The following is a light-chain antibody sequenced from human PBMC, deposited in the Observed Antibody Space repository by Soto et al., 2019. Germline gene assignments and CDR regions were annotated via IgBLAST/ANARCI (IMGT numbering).Light chain of an antibody. J-gene: IGKJ1*01. V-gene: IGKV1-5*03. CDR2: KAS. Sequence: DIQMTQSPSTLSGSVGDRVTITCRASQTISSWLAWYQQKPGKAPKLLIYKASTLKSGVPSRFSGSGSGTEFTLTISRRQPDDFATDDCQHYNSYAEAFGQGTKGERK. CDR1: QTISSW. CDR3: QHYNSYAEA.